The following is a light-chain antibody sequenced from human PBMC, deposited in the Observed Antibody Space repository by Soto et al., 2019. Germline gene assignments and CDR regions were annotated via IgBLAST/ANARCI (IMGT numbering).Light chain of an antibody. Sequence: DIQITQSPSSLSASLGYRVTITCRSSQSISSYLNWYQQKPGKAPKLLIYAASSLQSGVPSRFSGRGSGTDFTLTISSLQPEDFATYYCQQSYSTPMYTFGQGTKVDIK. CDR2: AAS. CDR3: QQSYSTPMYT. CDR1: QSISSY. J-gene: IGKJ2*01. V-gene: IGKV1-39*01.